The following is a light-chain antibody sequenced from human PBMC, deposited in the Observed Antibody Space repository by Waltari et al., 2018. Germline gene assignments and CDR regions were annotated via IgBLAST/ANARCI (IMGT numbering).Light chain of an antibody. CDR2: DAS. CDR3: QQYYVNPPT. J-gene: IGKJ1*01. Sequence: DIQMTQSPSTLYASVGHRVTITCRASQTIDNYLAWYQQKPGEAPKVMIYDASTLETGVPSRFSGSGFGTDFSLTISSLQPDDVAVYYCQQYYVNPPTFGQGTKVEIK. CDR1: QTIDNY. V-gene: IGKV1-5*01.